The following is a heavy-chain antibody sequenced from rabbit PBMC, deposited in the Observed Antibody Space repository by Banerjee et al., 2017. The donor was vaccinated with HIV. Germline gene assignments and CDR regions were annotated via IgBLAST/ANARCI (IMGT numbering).Heavy chain of an antibody. CDR1: GFSFSSGYD. CDR2: INTGSSGST. V-gene: IGHV1S40*01. D-gene: IGHD4-1*01. Sequence: QQLVESGGGLVKPGASLTLTCKASGFSFSSGYDMSWVRQAPGKGLEWIACINTGSSGSTYYASWAKGRFTISKASSTTVTLQMTGLTAADTATYFCARGVGSSGWGFSLWGQGTLVTVS. CDR3: ARGVGSSGWGFSL. J-gene: IGHJ4*01.